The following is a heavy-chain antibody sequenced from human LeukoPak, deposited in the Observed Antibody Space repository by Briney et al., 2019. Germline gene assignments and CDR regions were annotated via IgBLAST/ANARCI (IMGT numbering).Heavy chain of an antibody. Sequence: SVKVSCKASGGTFSSYAISWVRQAPGQGLEWMGGIIPIFGTANYAQKFQGRVTITADESTSTAYTELSSLRSEDTAVYYCASWNYYDSSGYNPHYYYYYGMDVWSQGTTVTVSS. D-gene: IGHD3-22*01. J-gene: IGHJ6*02. CDR1: GGTFSSYA. CDR2: IIPIFGTA. CDR3: ASWNYYDSSGYNPHYYYYYGMDV. V-gene: IGHV1-69*01.